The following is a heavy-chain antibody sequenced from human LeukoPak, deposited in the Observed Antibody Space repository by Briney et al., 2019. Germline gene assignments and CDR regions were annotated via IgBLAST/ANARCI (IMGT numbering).Heavy chain of an antibody. Sequence: PGGSLRLSCAASGFTVSSNYMSWVRQAPGKGLEWVSVIYSGGSTYYADSVKGRFTISRDNSKNTLYLQMNSLRAEDTAVYYCARAVGRDGYNFDYWGQGTLVTVSS. CDR2: IYSGGST. J-gene: IGHJ4*02. CDR1: GFTVSSNY. CDR3: ARAVGRDGYNFDY. V-gene: IGHV3-66*01. D-gene: IGHD5-24*01.